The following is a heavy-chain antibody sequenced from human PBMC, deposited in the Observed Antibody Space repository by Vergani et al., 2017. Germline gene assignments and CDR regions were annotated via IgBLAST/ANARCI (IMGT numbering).Heavy chain of an antibody. J-gene: IGHJ4*02. CDR1: GGSISSGSYY. CDR3: ARGYYDSSGYLPFDY. Sequence: QLQLQESGSGLVKPSQTLSLTCTVSGGSISSGSYYWSWIRQPAGKGLEWIGRIYTSGSTNYNPSLKSRVTISVDTSKNQFSLKLSSVTAADTAVYYCARGYYDSSGYLPFDYWGQGTLVTVSS. V-gene: IGHV4-61*02. CDR2: IYTSGST. D-gene: IGHD3-22*01.